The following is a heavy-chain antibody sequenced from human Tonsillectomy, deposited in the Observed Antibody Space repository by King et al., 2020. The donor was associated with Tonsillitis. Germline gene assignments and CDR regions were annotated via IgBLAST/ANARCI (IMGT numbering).Heavy chain of an antibody. Sequence: VQLVESGGGLVQPGRSLRLSCAASGFTFSNYVMTWVRQTPGKGLEWVLSISASGGSTDYADSVKGRFIISRDNSKSMLYLRMNSLRAEDTAVYYCAKLICGWSRGPAGDDSGFDSWGQGTPVTVSS. CDR3: AKLICGWSRGPAGDDSGFDS. CDR1: GFTFSNYV. V-gene: IGHV3-23*04. J-gene: IGHJ4*02. D-gene: IGHD6-19*01. CDR2: ISASGGST.